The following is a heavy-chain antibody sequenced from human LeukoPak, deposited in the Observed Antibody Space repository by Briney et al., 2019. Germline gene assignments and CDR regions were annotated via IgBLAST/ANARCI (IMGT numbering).Heavy chain of an antibody. CDR2: IYYSGST. Sequence: SETLSLTCTVSGGSISNGDHYWSWFRQHPGKGLEWIGHIYYSGSTYYNPSLKSRVTISVDTSKNQFSLKLSSVTAADTAVYYCARVYCSGGSCYFDYWGQGTLVTVSS. D-gene: IGHD2-15*01. CDR3: ARVYCSGGSCYFDY. J-gene: IGHJ4*02. CDR1: GGSISNGDHY. V-gene: IGHV4-31*03.